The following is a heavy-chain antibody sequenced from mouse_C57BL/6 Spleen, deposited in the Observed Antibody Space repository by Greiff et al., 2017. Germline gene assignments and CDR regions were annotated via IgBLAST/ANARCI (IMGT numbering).Heavy chain of an antibody. V-gene: IGHV1-55*01. Sequence: QVQLQQPGAELVKPGASVKMSCKASGYTFTSYWITWVKQRPGQGLEWIGDIYPGSGSTNYNEKFKSKATLTVDTSSSTAYMQRSSLTSEDSAVYYCARGAAPHWYFDVWGTGTTVTGSS. D-gene: IGHD3-3*01. J-gene: IGHJ1*03. CDR3: ARGAAPHWYFDV. CDR1: GYTFTSYW. CDR2: IYPGSGST.